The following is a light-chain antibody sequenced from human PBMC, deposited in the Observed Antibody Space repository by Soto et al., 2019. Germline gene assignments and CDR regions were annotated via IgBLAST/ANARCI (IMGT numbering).Light chain of an antibody. J-gene: IGKJ3*01. CDR3: QKYGSSPPFS. V-gene: IGKV3-20*01. CDR1: QSVNSRY. CDR2: AAS. Sequence: VVLTQSPGTLSLSPGERATLSCRTSQSVNSRYLAWYQQRPGQAPRLLIYAASTRPTGIPDRFSGSGSGTDFTLTTSSLEPEDFAVYYCQKYGSSPPFSFGPGTKVDVK.